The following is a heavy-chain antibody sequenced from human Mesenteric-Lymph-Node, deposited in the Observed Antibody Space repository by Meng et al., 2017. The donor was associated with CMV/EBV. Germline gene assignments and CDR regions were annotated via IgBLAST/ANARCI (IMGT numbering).Heavy chain of an antibody. Sequence: GGSLRLSCAASGFTFEDYAMHWVRQTPGRGLEWVSGISWNSDSIIYADSVKGRFTISRDNTKNSLYLEMNSLRAEDTALYYCAKGLYATGWYAFDFWGQGTVVTVSS. V-gene: IGHV3-9*01. CDR2: ISWNSDSI. CDR3: AKGLYATGWYAFDF. J-gene: IGHJ4*02. D-gene: IGHD6-19*01. CDR1: GFTFEDYA.